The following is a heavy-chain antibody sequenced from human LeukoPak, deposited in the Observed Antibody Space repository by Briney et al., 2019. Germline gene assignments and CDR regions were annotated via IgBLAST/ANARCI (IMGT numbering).Heavy chain of an antibody. CDR1: GYTFTSYG. D-gene: IGHD3-10*01. V-gene: IGHV1-18*04. J-gene: IGHJ6*04. Sequence: EASVKVSCKASGYTFTSYGISWVRQAPGQGLEWMGWISAYNGNTNYAQKLQGRVTMTTDTSTSTAYMELRSLRSDGTAVYYCARDPYGSGSSYYYYGMDVWGKGTTVTVSS. CDR2: ISAYNGNT. CDR3: ARDPYGSGSSYYYYGMDV.